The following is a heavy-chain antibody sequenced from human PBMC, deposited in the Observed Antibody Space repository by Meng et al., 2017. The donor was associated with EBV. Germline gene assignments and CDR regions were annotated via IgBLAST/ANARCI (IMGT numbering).Heavy chain of an antibody. J-gene: IGHJ4*02. Sequence: QGQLQQWGAGLLKPSETLSLTCAVYGGSFSGYYWSWIRQPPGKGLEWIGEINHSGSTNYNPSLKSRVTISVDTSKNQFSLKLSSVTAADTAVYYCAGSYGGVLNYWGQGTLVTVSS. D-gene: IGHD4-23*01. CDR2: INHSGST. CDR3: AGSYGGVLNY. V-gene: IGHV4-34*01. CDR1: GGSFSGYY.